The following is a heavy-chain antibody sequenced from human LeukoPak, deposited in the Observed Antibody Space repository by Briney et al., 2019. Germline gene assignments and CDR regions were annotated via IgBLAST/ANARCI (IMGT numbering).Heavy chain of an antibody. D-gene: IGHD1-26*01. CDR2: INPNSGGI. CDR3: ARVPRIVGASIDY. Sequence: ASVKVSCKASGYTFTGYYMRWVRQAPGQGLEWMGWINPNSGGINYAQKFQGRVTMTRDTSISTAYMELSRLRSDDTAVYYCARVPRIVGASIDYWGQGTLVTVSS. CDR1: GYTFTGYY. V-gene: IGHV1-2*02. J-gene: IGHJ4*02.